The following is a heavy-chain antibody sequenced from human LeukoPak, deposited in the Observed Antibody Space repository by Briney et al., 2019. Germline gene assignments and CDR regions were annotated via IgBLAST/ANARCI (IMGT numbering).Heavy chain of an antibody. V-gene: IGHV3-66*01. J-gene: IGHJ4*02. Sequence: PGGSLRLSCAASGFTFRSYAMSWVRQAPGKGLEWVSVLYSGGTPYYTDSVKGRFTISRDDSKNTLFLQMSNLRAEDTAVYYCAKSGRPFDYWGQGALVTVSS. CDR1: GFTFRSYA. D-gene: IGHD1-26*01. CDR2: LYSGGTP. CDR3: AKSGRPFDY.